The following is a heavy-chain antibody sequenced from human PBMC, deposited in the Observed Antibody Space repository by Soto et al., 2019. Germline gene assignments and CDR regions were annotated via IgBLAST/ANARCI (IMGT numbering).Heavy chain of an antibody. V-gene: IGHV3-30*18. D-gene: IGHD5-18*01. Sequence: GVSLRLSCAASGFTFSSYGMHWVRQAPGKGLEWVAVISYDGSNKYYADSVKGRFTISRDNSKNTLYLQMNSLRAEDTAVYYCAKNSEAPRSVWIQLWAPFDYWGQGTLVNVSS. CDR2: ISYDGSNK. CDR3: AKNSEAPRSVWIQLWAPFDY. CDR1: GFTFSSYG. J-gene: IGHJ4*02.